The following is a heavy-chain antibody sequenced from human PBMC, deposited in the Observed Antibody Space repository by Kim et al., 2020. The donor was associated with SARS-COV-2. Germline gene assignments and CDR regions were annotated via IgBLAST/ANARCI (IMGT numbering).Heavy chain of an antibody. D-gene: IGHD2-8*01. Sequence: GGSLRLSCVASGFTFSSNYMSWVRQAPGKGLEWLSVLYAGGNIFYADSVKGRFTISRDNSKNTVFLQMNSLRAEDTAVYYCARDGRATTNYNWFDLWGQGPLVTVSS. J-gene: IGHJ5*02. CDR3: ARDGRATTNYNWFDL. V-gene: IGHV3-66*01. CDR1: GFTFSSNY. CDR2: LYAGGNI.